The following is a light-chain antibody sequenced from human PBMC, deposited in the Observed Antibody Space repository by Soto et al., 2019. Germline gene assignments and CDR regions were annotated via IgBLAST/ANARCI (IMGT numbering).Light chain of an antibody. Sequence: EIVLTPSPGTLYSSPGERATLSCRASQSVSRGYLAWYQQKPGQAPRLLIYGASNRAAGIPDRFSGSGSGKDFTLTIRRMEAEDLGIYYCQQYGDSPQTFGQGTKLEIK. CDR2: GAS. J-gene: IGKJ2*01. CDR3: QQYGDSPQT. V-gene: IGKV3-20*01. CDR1: QSVSRGY.